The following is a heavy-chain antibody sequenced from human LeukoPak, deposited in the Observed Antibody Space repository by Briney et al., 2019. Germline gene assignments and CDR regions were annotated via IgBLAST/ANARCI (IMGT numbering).Heavy chain of an antibody. CDR3: AKDAFEGSPYNHFWSGYYADY. J-gene: IGHJ4*02. V-gene: IGHV3-30*02. D-gene: IGHD3-3*01. CDR2: IRFNGNNK. Sequence: GGSLRLSCAASGFTFSNYGIHWVRQAPGKGLEWVTFIRFNGNNKYYIDSVKGRFTISRDNSKNTVYLQMNSLKPEDTAVYYCAKDAFEGSPYNHFWSGYYADYWGQGSLVTVSS. CDR1: GFTFSNYG.